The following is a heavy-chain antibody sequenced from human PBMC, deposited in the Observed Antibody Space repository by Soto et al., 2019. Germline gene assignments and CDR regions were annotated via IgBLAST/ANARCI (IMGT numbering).Heavy chain of an antibody. Sequence: ASVKVSCKASGYTFTSYAMHWVRQAPGQRLEWMGWINAGNGNTKYSQKFQGRVTITRDTSTSTAYMELRSLRSDDTAVYYCARDGYYDFWSGYYGVDYWGQGTLVTVSS. CDR1: GYTFTSYA. CDR3: ARDGYYDFWSGYYGVDY. CDR2: INAGNGNT. D-gene: IGHD3-3*01. J-gene: IGHJ4*02. V-gene: IGHV1-3*01.